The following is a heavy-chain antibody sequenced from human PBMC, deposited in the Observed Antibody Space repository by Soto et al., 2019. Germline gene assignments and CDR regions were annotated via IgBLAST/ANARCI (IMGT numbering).Heavy chain of an antibody. Sequence: GGPLRRSCEASGFTLSCYGMHWFRQAPGKGLEWVAVISDYGTNEYYEDSVKGRFTISRDNSKNTLYLQMNSLRIEDTAVYFCAKEDPSGRYSLDYWGQGSQVTVSS. CDR1: GFTLSCYG. CDR2: ISDYGTNE. D-gene: IGHD1-26*01. J-gene: IGHJ4*02. CDR3: AKEDPSGRYSLDY. V-gene: IGHV3-30*18.